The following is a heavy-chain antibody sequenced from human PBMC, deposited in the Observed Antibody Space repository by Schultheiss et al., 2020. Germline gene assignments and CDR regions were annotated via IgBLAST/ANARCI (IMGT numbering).Heavy chain of an antibody. D-gene: IGHD2-15*01. CDR1: GFTFGSYW. CDR3: AGCDGGSCYYNYGVDV. Sequence: GGSLRLSCAASGFTFGSYWMSWVRQAPGKGLEWVGFIRSNVYGGTTEYAASVKGRFSISRDDSKSIAYLQMNTLKTEDTAVYYCAGCDGGSCYYNYGVDVWGQGTTVTVSS. V-gene: IGHV3-49*04. CDR2: IRSNVYGGTT. J-gene: IGHJ6*02.